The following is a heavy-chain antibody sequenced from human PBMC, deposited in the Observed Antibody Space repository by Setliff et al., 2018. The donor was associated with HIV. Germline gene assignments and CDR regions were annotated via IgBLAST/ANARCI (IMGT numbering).Heavy chain of an antibody. V-gene: IGHV4-34*01. J-gene: IGHJ1*01. CDR3: AGARRAGSGPKYFQH. Sequence: SETLSLTCAVYGGSFNGYYWSWIRQPPGKGLEWIREINHSGSTNYNPSLKSRVTMSVDKSKNQFSLRLSSVTAADTAVYYCAGARRAGSGPKYFQHWGQGTLVTVSS. CDR1: GGSFNGYY. CDR2: INHSGST. D-gene: IGHD2-15*01.